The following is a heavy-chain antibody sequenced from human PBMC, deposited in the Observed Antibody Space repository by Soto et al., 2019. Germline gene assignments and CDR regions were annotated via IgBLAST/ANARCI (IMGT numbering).Heavy chain of an antibody. D-gene: IGHD3-16*01. V-gene: IGHV1-18*01. Sequence: QVQLVQSGDEVKKPGASVKVSCKASGYIFVNYGIAWVRQAPSQGLEWMGWISPYTGNTHSASKVQGRLTMTTDTSTSTAYMDLVSLTSDDTAVYYCVMVDNYVTPTPQDVWGQGTTVTVSS. J-gene: IGHJ6*02. CDR1: GYIFVNYG. CDR3: VMVDNYVTPTPQDV. CDR2: ISPYTGNT.